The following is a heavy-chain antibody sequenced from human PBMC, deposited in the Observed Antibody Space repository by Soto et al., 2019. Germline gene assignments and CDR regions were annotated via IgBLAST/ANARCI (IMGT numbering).Heavy chain of an antibody. V-gene: IGHV1-69*12. D-gene: IGHD6-19*01. Sequence: QVQLVQSGAEVKKPGSSVKVSCTASGGTFSSYAINWVRQAPGQGLEWMGGIIPIFGTADYAQKFQGRVTITADESRSTAYMELSRLRSEDTAVYYCARAVAGGVYYYYGMDVWGQGTTVTVSS. J-gene: IGHJ6*02. CDR2: IIPIFGTA. CDR3: ARAVAGGVYYYYGMDV. CDR1: GGTFSSYA.